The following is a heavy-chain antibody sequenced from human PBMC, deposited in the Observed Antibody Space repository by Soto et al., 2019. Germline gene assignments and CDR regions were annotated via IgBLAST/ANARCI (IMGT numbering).Heavy chain of an antibody. J-gene: IGHJ4*02. CDR2: IYHSGST. D-gene: IGHD1-26*01. Sequence: QLQLQESGSGLVKPSQTLSLTCAVSGGSISSGGHSWSWIRQPPGKGLEWIGYIYHSGSTYYNPSLKSRVTISVDRSKNHFSPKLSSVTAADTAVYYCARGGWELTGDNYFDYWGQGTLVTVSS. CDR1: GGSISSGGHS. V-gene: IGHV4-30-2*01. CDR3: ARGGWELTGDNYFDY.